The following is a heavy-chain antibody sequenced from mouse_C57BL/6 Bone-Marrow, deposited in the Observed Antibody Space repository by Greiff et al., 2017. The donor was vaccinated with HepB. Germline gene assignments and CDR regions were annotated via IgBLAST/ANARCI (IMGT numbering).Heavy chain of an antibody. D-gene: IGHD1-1*01. V-gene: IGHV7-1*01. J-gene: IGHJ3*01. CDR1: GFTFSDFY. CDR2: SRNKANDYTT. Sequence: EVMLVESGGGLVQSGRSLRLSCATSGFTFSDFYMEWVRQAPGKGLEWIAASRNKANDYTTEYSASVKGRFIGSRDTSQSTLYLQMNALRAEDTAIYYCARDAGTDWFAYWGQGTLVTVSA. CDR3: ARDAGTDWFAY.